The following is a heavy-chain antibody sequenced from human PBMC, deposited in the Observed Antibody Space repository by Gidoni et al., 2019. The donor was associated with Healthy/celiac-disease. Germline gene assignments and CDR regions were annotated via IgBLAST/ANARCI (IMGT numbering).Heavy chain of an antibody. CDR3: ARLYITGTDWWFDP. CDR1: GGSISSSSYY. D-gene: IGHD1-20*01. CDR2: IYYSGST. V-gene: IGHV4-39*01. Sequence: QLQLQESGPGLVKPSETLSLTCTVSGGSISSSSYYWGWIRQPPGKGLEWIGSIYYSGSTCYNPSLKSRVTISVDTSKNQFALKLSSVTAADTAVYYCARLYITGTDWWFDPWGQGTLVTVSS. J-gene: IGHJ5*02.